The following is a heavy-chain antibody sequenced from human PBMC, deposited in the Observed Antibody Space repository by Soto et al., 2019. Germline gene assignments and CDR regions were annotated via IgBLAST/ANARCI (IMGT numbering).Heavy chain of an antibody. J-gene: IGHJ6*02. CDR2: ISSSGSTI. CDR1: GFTFSDYY. V-gene: IGHV3-11*01. D-gene: IGHD4-17*01. CDR3: AKILSTVTTYYYGMDA. Sequence: QVQLVESGGGLVKPGGSLRLSCAASGFTFSDYYMSWIRQAPGKGLEWVSYISSSGSTIYYADSVKGRFTISMDNAKNSLYLQMNSLRAEDTAVYYCAKILSTVTTYYYGMDAWGQGTTVTVSS.